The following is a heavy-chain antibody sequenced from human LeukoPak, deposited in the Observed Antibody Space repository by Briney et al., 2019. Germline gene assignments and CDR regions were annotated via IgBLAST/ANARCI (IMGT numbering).Heavy chain of an antibody. Sequence: GGSLRLSCAACGFTFSSYAMSWVSQAPGQGLEWVSAISGSGGSTYYADSVKGRFTISRDNSKNTLYLQMNSLRAEDTALYYCAKDRAYYYDSSGPKWFDPWGQGTLVTVSS. J-gene: IGHJ5*02. CDR2: ISGSGGST. CDR1: GFTFSSYA. D-gene: IGHD3-22*01. V-gene: IGHV3-23*01. CDR3: AKDRAYYYDSSGPKWFDP.